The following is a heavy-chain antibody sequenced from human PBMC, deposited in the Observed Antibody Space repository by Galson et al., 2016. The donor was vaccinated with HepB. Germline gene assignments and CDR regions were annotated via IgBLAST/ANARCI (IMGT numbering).Heavy chain of an antibody. CDR3: AGYGGNPV. CDR2: IFGRGNT. V-gene: IGHV3-53*01. J-gene: IGHJ4*02. D-gene: IGHD4-23*01. CDR1: GFTFSRYW. Sequence: SLRLSCAASGFTFSRYWMNWVRQAPGKGLECVSVIFGRGNTYYADSVEGRFTISRDNARNTVYLQMNSLRTEDTAVYYCAGYGGNPVWGQGTLVTVSS.